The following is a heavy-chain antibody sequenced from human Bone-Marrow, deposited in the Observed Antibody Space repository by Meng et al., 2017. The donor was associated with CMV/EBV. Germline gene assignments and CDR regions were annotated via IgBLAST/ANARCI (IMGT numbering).Heavy chain of an antibody. Sequence: GGSLRLSCAASGFTFSSYAMSWVRQAPGKGLEWVSAISGSGGSTYYADSVKGRFTISRDNSKNTLYLQMNSLRAEDTAVYYCAKIRWGSSSSRLVDYWGHEPLVPVSS. D-gene: IGHD6-6*01. CDR1: GFTFSSYA. CDR3: AKIRWGSSSSRLVDY. CDR2: ISGSGGST. J-gene: IGHJ4*01. V-gene: IGHV3-23*01.